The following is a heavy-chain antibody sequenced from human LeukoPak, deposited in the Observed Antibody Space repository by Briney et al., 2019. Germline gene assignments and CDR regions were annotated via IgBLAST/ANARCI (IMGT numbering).Heavy chain of an antibody. Sequence: PSGTLSLTCAVSGGSIGSSNWWSWVRQPPGKGLEWIGEIYHSGSTNYNPSLKSRVTISVDKSKNQFSLKLSSVTAADTAVYYCASGITMVRGVIDYWGQGTLVTVSS. V-gene: IGHV4-4*02. CDR2: IYHSGST. D-gene: IGHD3-10*01. CDR1: GGSIGSSNW. CDR3: ASGITMVRGVIDY. J-gene: IGHJ4*02.